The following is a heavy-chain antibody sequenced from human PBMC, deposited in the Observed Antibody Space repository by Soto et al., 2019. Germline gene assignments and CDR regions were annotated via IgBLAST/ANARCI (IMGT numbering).Heavy chain of an antibody. Sequence: GGSLRLSCAASGFTFSRYGMHWVRQAPGKGLEWVAVISYDGSNKYYADSVKGRFTISRDNSKNTLYLQMNSLRAEDTAVYYCAKDVLRVLEWLAFYGMDVWGQGTTVTVSS. J-gene: IGHJ6*02. CDR1: GFTFSRYG. CDR3: AKDVLRVLEWLAFYGMDV. CDR2: ISYDGSNK. V-gene: IGHV3-30*18. D-gene: IGHD3-3*01.